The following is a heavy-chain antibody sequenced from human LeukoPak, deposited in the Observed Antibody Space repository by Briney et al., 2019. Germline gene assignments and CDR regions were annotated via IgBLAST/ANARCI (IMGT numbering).Heavy chain of an antibody. J-gene: IGHJ4*02. CDR1: GFTFSSYA. CDR3: AKDPAWEDIVVVPDY. CDR2: ISGSGGST. V-gene: IGHV3-23*01. D-gene: IGHD2-2*01. Sequence: GGSLRLPCAASGFTFSSYAMSWVRQAPGNGLDWVSAISGSGGSTYYADSVKGRFTISRDNSKNTLYLQMNSLRAEDTAVYYCAKDPAWEDIVVVPDYWGQGTLVTVSS.